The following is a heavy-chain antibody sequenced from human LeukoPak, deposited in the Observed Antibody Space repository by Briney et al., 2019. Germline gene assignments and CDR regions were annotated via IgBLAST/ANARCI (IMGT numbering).Heavy chain of an antibody. J-gene: IGHJ4*02. CDR2: IYPGDSDT. Sequence: GESLKISCKGSGYSFTSYWIAWVRQMPGKGLEWMGTIYPGDSDTRYSPSFQGQVTISADKSISTAYLQWSSLKASDSAMYYCTKRNYYDSSNYRNHFDYWGQGTLVTVSS. V-gene: IGHV5-51*01. CDR1: GYSFTSYW. D-gene: IGHD3-22*01. CDR3: TKRNYYDSSNYRNHFDY.